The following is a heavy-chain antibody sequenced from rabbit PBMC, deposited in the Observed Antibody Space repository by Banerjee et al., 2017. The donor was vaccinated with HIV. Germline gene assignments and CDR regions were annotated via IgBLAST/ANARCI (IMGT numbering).Heavy chain of an antibody. CDR1: GFDFSSYYY. CDR2: INTSSGNT. Sequence: QQQLEESGGGLVKPEGSLTLTCKASGFDFSSYYYMCWVRQAPGKGLEWIACINTSSGNTVYATWAKGRFTISKTSWTTVTLQMTSLTAADTATYFCARGGITMTMNLWGPGTLVTVS. D-gene: IGHD2-1*01. J-gene: IGHJ4*01. V-gene: IGHV1S45*01. CDR3: ARGGITMTMNL.